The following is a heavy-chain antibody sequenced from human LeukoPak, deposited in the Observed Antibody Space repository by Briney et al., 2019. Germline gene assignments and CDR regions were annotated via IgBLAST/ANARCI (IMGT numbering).Heavy chain of an antibody. Sequence: PGGSLRLSCAASGFTFSSYAMSWVRQAPGKGLEWVANIKQDGSEKYYVDSVKGRFTISRDNAKNSLYLQMNSLRAEDTAVYYCARDRDSSGCRFDYWGQGTLVTVSS. J-gene: IGHJ4*02. D-gene: IGHD6-19*01. CDR3: ARDRDSSGCRFDY. CDR1: GFTFSSYA. V-gene: IGHV3-7*01. CDR2: IKQDGSEK.